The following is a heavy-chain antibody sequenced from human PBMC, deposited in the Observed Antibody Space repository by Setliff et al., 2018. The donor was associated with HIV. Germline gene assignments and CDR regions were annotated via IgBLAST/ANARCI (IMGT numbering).Heavy chain of an antibody. CDR2: VNHSGGT. CDR3: VRGYGGGYYFDS. CDR1: GGSFSGYH. V-gene: IGHV4-34*01. Sequence: SETLSLTCAVYGGSFSGYHWTWIRQPPGKGLEWIGEVNHSGGTNYNPSLKRRVTISVDTSKNQFSLRLTTMTAADTAVYYCVRGYGGGYYFDSWGQGTLVTVS. J-gene: IGHJ4*02. D-gene: IGHD2-15*01.